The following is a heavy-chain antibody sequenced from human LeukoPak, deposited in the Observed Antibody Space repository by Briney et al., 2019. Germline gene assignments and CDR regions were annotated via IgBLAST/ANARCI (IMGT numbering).Heavy chain of an antibody. V-gene: IGHV4-39*01. D-gene: IGHD5-18*01. J-gene: IGHJ6*03. Sequence: SETLSLTCTVSGGSISSSSYYWGWIRQPPGKGLEWIRSIYYSGSTYYNPSLKSRVTISVDTSKNQFSLKLGSVTAADTAVYYCARHVTGYSCYMDVWGKGTTVTVSS. CDR2: IYYSGST. CDR1: GGSISSSSYY. CDR3: ARHVTGYSCYMDV.